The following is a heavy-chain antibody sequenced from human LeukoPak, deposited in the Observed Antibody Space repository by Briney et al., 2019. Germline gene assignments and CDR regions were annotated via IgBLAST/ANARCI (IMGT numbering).Heavy chain of an antibody. J-gene: IGHJ3*01. D-gene: IGHD3-22*01. CDR2: IYHSGST. V-gene: IGHV4-38-2*02. CDR1: GYSISSGYY. Sequence: KPSETLSLTCTVSGYSISSGYYWGRIRQPPGKGLEWIGTIYHSGSTYYNPSLKSRVTISVDTSKNQFSLKLSSVTAADTAVYYCAIFYSSGYQGAFDLWGQGTMVTVSS. CDR3: AIFYSSGYQGAFDL.